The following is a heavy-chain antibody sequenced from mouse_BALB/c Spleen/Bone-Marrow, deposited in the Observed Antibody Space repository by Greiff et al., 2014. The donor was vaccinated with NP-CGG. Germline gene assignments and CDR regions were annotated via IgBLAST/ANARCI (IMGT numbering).Heavy chain of an antibody. CDR3: VRLNYYGNLFV. V-gene: IGHV4-1*02. CDR2: INPDSSTI. D-gene: IGHD1-1*01. CDR1: GFDFSSYW. Sequence: EVQRVESGGGLVHPGGSLKLSCAASGFDFSSYWMSWVRQAPGKGLEWIGEINPDSSTINYTPSLKDKFIISRDNAKNTLYLQMSKVRSEDTALYYCVRLNYYGNLFVWGAGTTVTVSS. J-gene: IGHJ1*01.